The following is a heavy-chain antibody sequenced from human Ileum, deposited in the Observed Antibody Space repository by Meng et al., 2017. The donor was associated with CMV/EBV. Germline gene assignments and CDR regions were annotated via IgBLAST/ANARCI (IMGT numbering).Heavy chain of an antibody. CDR3: ARDAEWKPVDY. J-gene: IGHJ4*02. V-gene: IGHV3-7*01. CDR2: IKGDGSIE. D-gene: IGHD1-14*01. CDR1: GFRFSGYY. Sequence: GESLKISCAAFGFRFSGYYMTWVRQAPGKGLEWVANIKGDGSIENYADSVRGRFTVSRDNARNSIYLQLNSLKIEDTAVYYCARDAEWKPVDYWGQGTLVTVSS.